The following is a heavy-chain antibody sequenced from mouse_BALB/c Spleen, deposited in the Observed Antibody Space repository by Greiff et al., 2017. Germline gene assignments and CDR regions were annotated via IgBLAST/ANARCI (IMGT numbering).Heavy chain of an antibody. J-gene: IGHJ2*01. CDR3: ATTAGIPRVYYFDY. CDR2: ISYSGST. CDR1: GYSITSDYA. V-gene: IGHV3-2*02. Sequence: DVQLQESGPGLVKPSQSLSLTCTVTGYSITSDYAWNWIRQFPGNKLEWMGYISYSGSTSYNPSLKSRISITRDTSKNQFFLQLNSVTTEDTATYYCATTAGIPRVYYFDYWGQGTTLTVSS. D-gene: IGHD3-1*01.